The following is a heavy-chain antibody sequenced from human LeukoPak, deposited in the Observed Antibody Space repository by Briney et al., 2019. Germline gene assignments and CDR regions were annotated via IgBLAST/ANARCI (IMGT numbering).Heavy chain of an antibody. J-gene: IGHJ6*02. V-gene: IGHV1-8*01. CDR3: ARASRGSHMGIYYGMDV. Sequence: ASVKVFCKASGYTFTSYDINWVRQATGQGLEWMGWMNPNSGNTGYAQKFQGRVTMTRNTSISTAYMELSSLRSEDTAVYYCARASRGSHMGIYYGMDVWGQGTTVTVSS. CDR2: MNPNSGNT. D-gene: IGHD2-21*01. CDR1: GYTFTSYD.